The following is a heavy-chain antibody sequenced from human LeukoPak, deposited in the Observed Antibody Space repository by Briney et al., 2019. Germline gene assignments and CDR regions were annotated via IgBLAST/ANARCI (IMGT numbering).Heavy chain of an antibody. D-gene: IGHD4-11*01. CDR2: IYYSGST. Sequence: SETLSLTCTVSGGSISSSSYYWGWIRQPPGKGLEWIGSIYYSGSTYYNPSLKSRVTISVDTSKNQFSLKLSSVTAADTAVYYCARGFYSNDRNFDYWGQGTLVTVSS. J-gene: IGHJ4*02. CDR1: GGSISSSSYY. CDR3: ARGFYSNDRNFDY. V-gene: IGHV4-39*07.